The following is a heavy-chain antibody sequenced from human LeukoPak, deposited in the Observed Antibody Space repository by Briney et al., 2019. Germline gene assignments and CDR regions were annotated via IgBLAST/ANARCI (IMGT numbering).Heavy chain of an antibody. V-gene: IGHV3-53*01. J-gene: IGHJ4*02. CDR2: IYSGGST. CDR1: GFTVSSNY. CDR3: ARDWSHRCFDY. D-gene: IGHD3-3*01. Sequence: PGGSLRLSCAASGFTVSSNYMSWARQAPGKGLEWVSVIYSGGSTYYADSVKGRFTISRDNSKNTLYLQMNSLRAEDTAVYHCARDWSHRCFDYWGQGTLVTVSS.